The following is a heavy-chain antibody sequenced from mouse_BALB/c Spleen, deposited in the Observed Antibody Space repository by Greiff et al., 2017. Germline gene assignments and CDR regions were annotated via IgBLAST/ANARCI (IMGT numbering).Heavy chain of an antibody. CDR1: GFTFSSFG. CDR3: ARSGIKYYFDY. V-gene: IGHV5-17*02. J-gene: IGHJ2*01. D-gene: IGHD3-1*01. Sequence: EVHLVESGGGLVQPGGSRKLSCAASGFTFSSFGMHWVRQAPEKGLEWVAYISSGSSTIYYADTVKGRFTISRDNPKNTLFLQMTSLRSEDTAMYYCARSGIKYYFDYWGQGTTLTVSS. CDR2: ISSGSSTI.